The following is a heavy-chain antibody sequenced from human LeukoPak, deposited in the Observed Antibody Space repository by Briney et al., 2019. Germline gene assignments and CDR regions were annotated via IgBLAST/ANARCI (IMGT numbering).Heavy chain of an antibody. CDR1: GFTFSSYW. CDR2: ISSSSSTI. CDR3: APHRDGSYPFDY. J-gene: IGHJ4*02. D-gene: IGHD1-26*01. Sequence: GGSLRLSCAASGFTFSSYWMNWVRQAPGKGLEWISYISSSSSTIYYADSVKGRFTISRDNAKNSLYLQMNSLRDEDTAVYSCAPHRDGSYPFDYWGQGTLVTVSS. V-gene: IGHV3-48*02.